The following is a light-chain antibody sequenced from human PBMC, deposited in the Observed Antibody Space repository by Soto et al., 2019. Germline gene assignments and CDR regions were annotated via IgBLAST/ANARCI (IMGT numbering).Light chain of an antibody. CDR3: HQYGRSALS. V-gene: IGKV3-20*01. Sequence: EIVLTQSPGTLSLSPGERATLSCRASQSVSSSYLAWYQQKPGQAPRLLIYGASSRATRIPDRISGSGSGTDFSLTVSRLEPEGSAVYYCHQYGRSALSVGGGTKVEIK. CDR1: QSVSSSY. J-gene: IGKJ4*01. CDR2: GAS.